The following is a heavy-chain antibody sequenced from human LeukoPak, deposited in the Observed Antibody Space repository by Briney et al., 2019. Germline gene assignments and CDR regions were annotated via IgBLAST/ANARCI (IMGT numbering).Heavy chain of an antibody. Sequence: GGSLRLSCAASGFTFSSYGMHWVRQAPGKGREWVAVIWYDGSNKYYADSVKGRFTISRDNSKNTLYLQMNSLRAEDTAVYYCASAGIAAAGTGLTDYWGQGPLVTVSS. CDR2: IWYDGSNK. CDR1: GFTFSSYG. D-gene: IGHD6-13*01. J-gene: IGHJ4*02. V-gene: IGHV3-33*01. CDR3: ASAGIAAAGTGLTDY.